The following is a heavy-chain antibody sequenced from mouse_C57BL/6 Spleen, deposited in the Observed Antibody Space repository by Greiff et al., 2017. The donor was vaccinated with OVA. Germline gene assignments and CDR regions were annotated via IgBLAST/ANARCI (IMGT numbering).Heavy chain of an antibody. CDR1: GFTFSDYG. V-gene: IGHV5-17*01. CDR3: ASYSNYGCFDV. D-gene: IGHD2-5*01. CDR2: ISSGSSTT. Sequence: EVQLVESGGGLVKPGGSLKLSCAASGFTFSDYGMHWVRQAPEKGLEWVAYISSGSSTTYSADTVKGRFTISRDNAKNTLFLQLNRLRSAETAMYYCASYSNYGCFDVWGTGTTVTVSS. J-gene: IGHJ1*03.